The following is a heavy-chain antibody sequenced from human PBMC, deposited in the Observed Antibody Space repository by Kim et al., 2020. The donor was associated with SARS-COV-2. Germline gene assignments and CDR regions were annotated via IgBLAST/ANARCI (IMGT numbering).Heavy chain of an antibody. V-gene: IGHV6-1*01. CDR3: ARDLYPYSSGWYSAPHAFDI. D-gene: IGHD6-19*01. CDR1: GDSVSSNSAA. CDR2: TYYRSKWYN. J-gene: IGHJ3*02. Sequence: SQTLSLTCAISGDSVSSNSAAWNWIRQSPSRGLEWLGRTYYRSKWYNDYAVSVKSRITINPDTSKNQFSLQLNSVTPEDTAVYYCARDLYPYSSGWYSAPHAFDIWGQGTMVTVSS.